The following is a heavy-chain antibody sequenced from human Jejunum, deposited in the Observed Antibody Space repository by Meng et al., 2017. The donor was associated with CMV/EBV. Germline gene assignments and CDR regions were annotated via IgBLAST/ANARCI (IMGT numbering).Heavy chain of an antibody. V-gene: IGHV3-33*06. J-gene: IGHJ4*02. CDR1: GFTFSNYG. CDR2: ISSDESKE. Sequence: SGFTFSNYGIHRVRQAPGKGLEWVAIISSDESKEHYAQSVKGRFAISRDNSKNTVYLQLNSRRGEDTAVYYCGKGCTTFCYYIDFWGRGSLVTVSS. CDR3: GKGCTTFCYYIDF. D-gene: IGHD2/OR15-2a*01.